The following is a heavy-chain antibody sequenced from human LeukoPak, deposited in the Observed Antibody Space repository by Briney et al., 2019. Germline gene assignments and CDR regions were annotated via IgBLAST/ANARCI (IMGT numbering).Heavy chain of an antibody. CDR3: AKGPRTVRFGDRHKGIFDY. CDR1: GFTFSSYG. Sequence: QPGGSLRLSCAAPGFTFSSYGMSWVRQAPGKGLEWVSDISGSGGRTYYVDSVKGRFTISRDNGKNMLYLQMNSLRAEDTAVYYCAKGPRTVRFGDRHKGIFDYWGQGTLVTVSS. J-gene: IGHJ4*02. D-gene: IGHD3-10*01. CDR2: ISGSGGRT. V-gene: IGHV3-23*01.